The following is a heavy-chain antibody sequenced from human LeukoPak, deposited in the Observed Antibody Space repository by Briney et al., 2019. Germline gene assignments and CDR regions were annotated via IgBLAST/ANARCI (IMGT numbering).Heavy chain of an antibody. V-gene: IGHV3-23*01. CDR1: GFTFSSSA. CDR3: AKDRFGCSSTSCYSLDY. D-gene: IGHD2-2*01. CDR2: ISDSGGST. Sequence: GGSLRLSCAASGFTFSSSAMSWVRQAPGKGLEWVSGISDSGGSTYYADSVKGRFTISRDNSKNTLYLQMNSLRAEDTAVYYCAKDRFGCSSTSCYSLDYWGQGTLVTVSS. J-gene: IGHJ4*02.